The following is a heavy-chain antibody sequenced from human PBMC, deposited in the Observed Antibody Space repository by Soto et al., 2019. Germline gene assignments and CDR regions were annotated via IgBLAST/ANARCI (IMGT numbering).Heavy chain of an antibody. J-gene: IGHJ4*02. CDR2: IYHSGST. Sequence: SETLSLTCAVSGYSISSGYYWGWIRQPPGKGLEWIGSIYHSGSTYYNPSLKSRVTISVDTSKNQFSLKLSSVTAADTAVYYCATLGRLYYYDRSGYRLVNWGPGTLVTVSS. D-gene: IGHD3-22*01. CDR1: GYSISSGYY. CDR3: ATLGRLYYYDRSGYRLVN. V-gene: IGHV4-38-2*01.